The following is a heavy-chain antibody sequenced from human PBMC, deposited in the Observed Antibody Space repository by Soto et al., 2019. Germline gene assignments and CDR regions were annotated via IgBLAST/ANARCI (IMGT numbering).Heavy chain of an antibody. V-gene: IGHV1-69*02. Sequence: QVQLVQSGAEVKKPGSSVKVSCKASGGTFSSYTISWVRQAPGQGLEWMGRIIPILGIANCAQKFQGSVTITAVNSTSTAYLALSSLRSEDTAVYCCAREEYYCGSGSFFTGWGQGTLVTVSS. CDR1: GGTFSSYT. J-gene: IGHJ4*02. CDR2: IIPILGIA. D-gene: IGHD3-10*01. CDR3: AREEYYCGSGSFFTG.